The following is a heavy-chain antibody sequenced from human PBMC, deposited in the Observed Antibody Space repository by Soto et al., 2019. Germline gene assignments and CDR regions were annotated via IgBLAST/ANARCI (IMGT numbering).Heavy chain of an antibody. CDR2: LLPLFGTT. CDR3: AYRGPSMIEADRLED. V-gene: IGHV1-69*01. Sequence: QVQLVQSGAAVKKPGSSVKVSCKASGGSFSSYVMNWVRQAPGQGLEWMGGLLPLFGTTNYAQQFRGRVTSTADESTSTADMELTGLRSEDTAIYDCAYRGPSMIEADRLEDWGQGTLVTVSS. J-gene: IGHJ4*02. CDR1: GGSFSSYV. D-gene: IGHD3-22*01.